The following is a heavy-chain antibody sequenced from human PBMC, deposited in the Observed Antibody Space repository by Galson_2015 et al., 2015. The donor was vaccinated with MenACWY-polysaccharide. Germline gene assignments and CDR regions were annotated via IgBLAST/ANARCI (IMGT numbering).Heavy chain of an antibody. Sequence: SLRLSCAASGFTFSSYWMHWVRHAPGKGLVWVSRINSDGSSTSYADSVKGRFTISRDNAKNTLYLQMNSLRAEDTAVYYCARSGSWRGYYYYGMDVWGQGTTVTVSS. CDR3: ARSGSWRGYYYYGMDV. CDR1: GFTFSSYW. CDR2: INSDGSST. V-gene: IGHV3-74*01. D-gene: IGHD3-10*01. J-gene: IGHJ6*02.